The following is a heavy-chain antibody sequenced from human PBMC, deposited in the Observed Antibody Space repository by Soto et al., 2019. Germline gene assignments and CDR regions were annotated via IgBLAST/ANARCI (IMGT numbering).Heavy chain of an antibody. J-gene: IGHJ4*02. V-gene: IGHV4-34*01. CDR3: ARGATYYDILTGYYRLYYFDY. Sequence: SETLSLTCAVYGGSFSGYYWSWIRQPPGKGLEWIGEINHSGSTNYNPSLKSRVTISVDTSKNQFSLKLSSVTAADTAVYYCARGATYYDILTGYYRLYYFDYWGQGTLVTVSS. CDR2: INHSGST. D-gene: IGHD3-9*01. CDR1: GGSFSGYY.